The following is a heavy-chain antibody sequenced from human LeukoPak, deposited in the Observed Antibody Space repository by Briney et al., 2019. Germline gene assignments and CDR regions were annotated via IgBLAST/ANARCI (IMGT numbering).Heavy chain of an antibody. CDR1: GFTFSSYD. CDR3: ARERWLGAFDI. J-gene: IGHJ3*02. D-gene: IGHD6-19*01. V-gene: IGHV3-13*01. CDR2: IGTAGDT. Sequence: GGSLRLSCAASGFTFSSYDMHWVRQATGKGLEWVSAIGTAGDTYYPGSVKGRFTISRENAKNSLYLQMNSLRARDTAVYYCARERWLGAFDIWGQGTMVTVSS.